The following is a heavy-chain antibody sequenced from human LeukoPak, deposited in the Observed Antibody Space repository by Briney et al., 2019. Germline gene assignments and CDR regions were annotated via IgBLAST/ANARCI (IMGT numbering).Heavy chain of an antibody. Sequence: GGSLRLSCAASGFSFSNYAMAWDRQAPGKGLEWVSLISGTTGGTFYADSVKGRFTISRDNSKNTLYLHMNSLGADDTAVYYCAKESCSGSCPPSFDYWGQGTLVTVSS. D-gene: IGHD2-15*01. CDR1: GFSFSNYA. CDR3: AKESCSGSCPPSFDY. V-gene: IGHV3-23*01. CDR2: ISGTTGGT. J-gene: IGHJ4*02.